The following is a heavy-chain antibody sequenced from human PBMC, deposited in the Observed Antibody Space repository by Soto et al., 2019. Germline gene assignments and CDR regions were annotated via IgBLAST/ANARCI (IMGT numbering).Heavy chain of an antibody. CDR3: ASVVFWSGYYTEQYYYYMDV. D-gene: IGHD3-3*01. V-gene: IGHV4-31*01. CDR2: IYYSGST. CDR1: GGSISSGSYY. J-gene: IGHJ6*03. Sequence: QVQLQESGPGLVKPSQTLSLTCTVSGGSISSGSYYWSWIRQHPGKGLEWIGYIYYSGSTYYNPSPKSLITISADTSKNQFSLMRSCVAGADTAVYYCASVVFWSGYYTEQYYYYMDVWGKGSTVTVSS.